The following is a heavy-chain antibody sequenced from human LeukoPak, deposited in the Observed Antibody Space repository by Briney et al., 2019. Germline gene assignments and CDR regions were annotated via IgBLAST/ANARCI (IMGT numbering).Heavy chain of an antibody. CDR1: GYPFTGYF. Sequence: GASVKVSFKASGYPFTGYFIHWVRQAPGLGLEWMGWINPNSGGTNYAQKFHGWVTMTRDTSINTAYMELSSLKSDDTAVYYCARANYYDSIGDAFDIWGQGTMATVSS. V-gene: IGHV1-2*04. J-gene: IGHJ3*02. CDR3: ARANYYDSIGDAFDI. D-gene: IGHD3-22*01. CDR2: INPNSGGT.